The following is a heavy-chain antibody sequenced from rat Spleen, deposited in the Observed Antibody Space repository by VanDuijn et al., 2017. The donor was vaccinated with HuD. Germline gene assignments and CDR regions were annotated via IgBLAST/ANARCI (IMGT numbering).Heavy chain of an antibody. CDR3: TSNYDGYLD. CDR2: ITTGSRNT. Sequence: EVQLVESGGGLFQPGRSLKLSCAASGFIFSTYGMAWVRQTPAKGLEWVASITTGSRNTYYRDSVKGRFTISRDNAKNTLYLQMNSLRSEDTATYDCTSNYDGYLDWGQGVMVTVSS. D-gene: IGHD1-12*03. V-gene: IGHV5S13*01. J-gene: IGHJ2*01. CDR1: GFIFSTYG.